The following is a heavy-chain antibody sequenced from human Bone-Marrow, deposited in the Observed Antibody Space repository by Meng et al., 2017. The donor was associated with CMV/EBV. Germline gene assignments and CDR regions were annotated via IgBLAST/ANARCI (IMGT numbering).Heavy chain of an antibody. CDR1: GFGFSAYW. Sequence: GESLKISCAASGFGFSAYWMHWARQGPGKGLVWVSRINHDGSNTIYADSVKGRFTISRDNAKNTLYLQMNTLTAEDTAVYYCVREDGVDASRGNRFDPWGQGTLVTVSS. V-gene: IGHV3-74*01. CDR3: VREDGVDASRGNRFDP. J-gene: IGHJ5*02. D-gene: IGHD3-3*01. CDR2: INHDGSNT.